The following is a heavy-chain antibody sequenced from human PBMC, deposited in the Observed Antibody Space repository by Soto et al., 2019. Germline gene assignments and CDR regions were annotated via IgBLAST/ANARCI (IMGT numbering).Heavy chain of an antibody. D-gene: IGHD2-15*01. J-gene: IGHJ5*02. V-gene: IGHV1-18*04. Sequence: XSVKVSCKASGYTFTSYGISWVRQAPGQGLEWMGWISAYNGNTNYAQKLQGRVTMTTDTSTSTAYMELRSLRSDDTAVYYCAREVVVVVAATLKHPNWFDHWGQGTLVTVSS. CDR1: GYTFTSYG. CDR2: ISAYNGNT. CDR3: AREVVVVVAATLKHPNWFDH.